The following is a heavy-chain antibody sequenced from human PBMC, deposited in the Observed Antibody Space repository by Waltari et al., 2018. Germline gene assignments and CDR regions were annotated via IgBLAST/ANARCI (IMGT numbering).Heavy chain of an antibody. D-gene: IGHD3-10*01. CDR1: GDSITSDLYY. CDR2: ISYGGRP. CDR3: ARQMRGFGDLLGYFDD. V-gene: IGHV4-39*01. J-gene: IGHJ4*02. Sequence: QLQLQESGPGMVKPSETLSLRCTVSGDSITSDLYYWAWIRQSPEKGLEWIGTISYGGRPYYHPSLKSRVTIDADASKNQFSLQMSSVTAADTAVYFCARQMRGFGDLLGYFDDWGQGTLVTVSS.